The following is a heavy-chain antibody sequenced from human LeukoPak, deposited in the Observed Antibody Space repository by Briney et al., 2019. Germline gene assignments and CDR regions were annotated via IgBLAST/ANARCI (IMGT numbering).Heavy chain of an antibody. CDR2: IYYGGST. D-gene: IGHD3-3*01. CDR3: ARLPSITLFGVVTSAFHI. CDR1: GGSVTSYY. Sequence: PSETLSLTCIVSGGSVTSYYWSWIRQPPGKGLEWIGYIYYGGSTNYNPSLKSRVTISIDTSKNQFSLRLTSVTAADTAVYYCARLPSITLFGVVTSAFHIWGQGTMVTVSS. V-gene: IGHV4-59*08. J-gene: IGHJ3*02.